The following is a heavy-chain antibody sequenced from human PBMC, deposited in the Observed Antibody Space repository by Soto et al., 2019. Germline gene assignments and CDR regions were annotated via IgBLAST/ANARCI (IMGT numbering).Heavy chain of an antibody. CDR3: ARYRREAVAGYTLDN. CDR2: LYYGGTT. V-gene: IGHV4-30-2*01. CDR1: GGSISSGGYS. Sequence: PSETLSLTCAVSGGSISSGGYSWSWIRQPPGQGLEWIGYLYYGGTTYSNPSLKSRVSISGDWSKNQFSLKVNSMTAADTAVYYCARYRREAVAGYTLDNWGQGILVTVSS. D-gene: IGHD6-13*01. J-gene: IGHJ4*02.